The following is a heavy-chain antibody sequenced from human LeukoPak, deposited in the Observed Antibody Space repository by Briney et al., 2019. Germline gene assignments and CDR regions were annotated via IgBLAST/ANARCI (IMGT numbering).Heavy chain of an antibody. CDR2: IKQDGSEK. CDR3: ARSNNDGDYLGVGFDY. J-gene: IGHJ4*02. Sequence: GGSLRLSCAPSGFTFSNSWMSWVRQAPGKGLEWVANIKQDGSEKYYVDSVKGRFTISRDNAKNSLYLQMSSLRAEDTAVYFCARSNNDGDYLGVGFDYWGQGTLVTVSS. D-gene: IGHD4-17*01. CDR1: GFTFSNSW. V-gene: IGHV3-7*03.